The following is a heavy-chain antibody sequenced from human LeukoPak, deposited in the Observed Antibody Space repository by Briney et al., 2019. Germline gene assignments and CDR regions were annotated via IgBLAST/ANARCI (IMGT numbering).Heavy chain of an antibody. D-gene: IGHD2-15*01. V-gene: IGHV3-48*02. Sequence: GGSLTLSCAASGLIFSIYHTHCAPQAPGKGLECVSHMSASSSVIFYADSVKGRFTLSRDNAKNTLYLQMSSLRDEDTAVYFCARGFVAGSYWGQGTLVTVSS. CDR1: GLIFSIYH. CDR3: ARGFVAGSY. J-gene: IGHJ4*02. CDR2: MSASSSVI.